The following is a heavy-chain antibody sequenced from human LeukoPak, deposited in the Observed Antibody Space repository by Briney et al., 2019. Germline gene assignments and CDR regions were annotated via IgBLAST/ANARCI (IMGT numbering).Heavy chain of an antibody. D-gene: IGHD1-7*01. CDR3: ARGKLELIDY. V-gene: IGHV7-4-1*02. J-gene: IGHJ4*02. CDR1: GYTFTNYI. Sequence: ASVKVSCKASGYTFTNYIINWVRQAPGQGLEWMGWIDTNTGDPTYAQGFTGRFVFSLDTSVSTAYLQISSLKAEDTAVYYCARGKLELIDYWGQGTLVTVSS. CDR2: IDTNTGDP.